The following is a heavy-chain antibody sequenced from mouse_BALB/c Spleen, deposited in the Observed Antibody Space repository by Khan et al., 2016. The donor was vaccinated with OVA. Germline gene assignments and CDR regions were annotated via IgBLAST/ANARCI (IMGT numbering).Heavy chain of an antibody. J-gene: IGHJ4*01. CDR1: GDSITSGF. Sequence: EVQLVESGPSLVKPSQTLSLTCSVTGDSITSGFWNWIRKLPGNKFEYLGYITYSGNIYYNPSLKSRISIPRDTSKSQYYLQLNSVTTEDTATYYCARSNGSWAMDYWGQGTSVTVSS. V-gene: IGHV3-8*02. CDR2: ITYSGNI. D-gene: IGHD1-1*01. CDR3: ARSNGSWAMDY.